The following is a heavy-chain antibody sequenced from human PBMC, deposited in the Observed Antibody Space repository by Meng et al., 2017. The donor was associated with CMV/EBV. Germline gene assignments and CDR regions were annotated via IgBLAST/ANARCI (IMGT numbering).Heavy chain of an antibody. Sequence: ASVKVSCKASGYTFTGYYMHWVRQAPGQGLEWMGWINPNSGGTNYAQKFQGRVTMTRDTSISTAYMELSRLRSEDTAVYYCARGPLGVASHFDCWGQGTLVTVSS. V-gene: IGHV1-2*02. CDR1: GYTFTGYY. J-gene: IGHJ4*02. CDR3: ARGPLGVASHFDC. D-gene: IGHD7-27*01. CDR2: INPNSGGT.